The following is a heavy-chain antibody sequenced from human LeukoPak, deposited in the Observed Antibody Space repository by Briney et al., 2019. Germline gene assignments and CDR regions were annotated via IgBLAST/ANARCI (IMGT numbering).Heavy chain of an antibody. J-gene: IGHJ5*02. CDR2: IKEDGSEK. CDR1: GFTFSSYW. D-gene: IGHD6-13*01. Sequence: GGSLRLSCAASGFTFSSYWMSWDRQAPGKWLEWVANIKEDGSEKYYVDSVKGRFTISRDNAKNSLYLQMNSLRAEDTAVYYCARGPLIAAAGTTWAQGTLVTVSS. CDR3: ARGPLIAAAGTT. V-gene: IGHV3-7*01.